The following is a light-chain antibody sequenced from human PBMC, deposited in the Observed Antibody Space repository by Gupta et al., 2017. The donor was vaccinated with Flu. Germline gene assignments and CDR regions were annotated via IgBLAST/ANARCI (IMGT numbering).Light chain of an antibody. CDR3: QQYNNSPS. Sequence: EIVMTQSPATLSVSPGERATLSCRASQSVSSNLAWYQQKPGQAPRLLIYGASTRATGIPARFSGSGSGTEFTLTISSLQSEDFAVYYCQQYNNSPSFGQGTKLEI. J-gene: IGKJ2*03. V-gene: IGKV3-15*01. CDR2: GAS. CDR1: QSVSSN.